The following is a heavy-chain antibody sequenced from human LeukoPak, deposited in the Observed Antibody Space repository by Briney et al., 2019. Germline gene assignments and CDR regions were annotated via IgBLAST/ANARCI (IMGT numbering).Heavy chain of an antibody. V-gene: IGHV1-46*01. J-gene: IGHJ6*02. CDR3: ARGTYYDILTAKGYYYYGMDV. CDR2: INPSGGST. Sequence: ASVKVSCKASGYTFTSYYMHWVRQAPGQGLEWMGIINPSGGSTSYAQKFQGRVTMTRDTSTSTVYMELSSLRSEDTAVYYCARGTYYDILTAKGYYYYGMDVWGQGTTVTVSS. CDR1: GYTFTSYY. D-gene: IGHD3-9*01.